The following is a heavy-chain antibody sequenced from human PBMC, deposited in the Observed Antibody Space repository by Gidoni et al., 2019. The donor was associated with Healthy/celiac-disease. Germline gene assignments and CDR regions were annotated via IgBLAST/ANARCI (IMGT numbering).Heavy chain of an antibody. D-gene: IGHD6-13*01. V-gene: IGHV3-30*03. CDR2: ISYDGSNK. Sequence: QVQLVESGGGVVQPGRSLRLSCAASGFTFRSYGMHWVRQAPGKGLEWVAVISYDGSNKYYADSVKGRFTISRDNSKNTLYLQMNSLRAEDTAVYYCATGYSSSWYSFDYWGQGTLVTVSS. J-gene: IGHJ4*02. CDR1: GFTFRSYG. CDR3: ATGYSSSWYSFDY.